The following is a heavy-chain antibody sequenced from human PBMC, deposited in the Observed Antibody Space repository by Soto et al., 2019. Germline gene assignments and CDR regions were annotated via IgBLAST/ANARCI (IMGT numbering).Heavy chain of an antibody. CDR2: IKSKTDGGTT. D-gene: IGHD1-26*01. J-gene: IGHJ6*02. V-gene: IGHV3-15*07. CDR1: GFTFSNAW. CDR3: TTSSGSYYDYYYYYGMDV. Sequence: PGGSLRLSCAASGFTFSNAWMNWVRQAPGKGLEWVGRIKSKTDGGTTDYAAPVKGRFTISRDDSKNTLYLQMNSLKTEDTAVYYCTTSSGSYYDYYYYYGMDVWGQGTTVTVSS.